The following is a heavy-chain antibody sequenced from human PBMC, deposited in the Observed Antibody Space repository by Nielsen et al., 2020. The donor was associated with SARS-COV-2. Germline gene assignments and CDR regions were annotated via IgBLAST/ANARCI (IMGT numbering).Heavy chain of an antibody. Sequence: GGSLRLSCAASGFTFNSYAMAWVRRAPGKGLERVSTITASGDYTYYADSVKGRFTISRDISQNTLYLQMNSLRAEDTAVYYCAKRSGYGSGSILYWGQGTLVTVSS. V-gene: IGHV3-23*01. CDR3: AKRSGYGSGSILY. CDR1: GFTFNSYA. J-gene: IGHJ4*02. CDR2: ITASGDYT. D-gene: IGHD3-10*01.